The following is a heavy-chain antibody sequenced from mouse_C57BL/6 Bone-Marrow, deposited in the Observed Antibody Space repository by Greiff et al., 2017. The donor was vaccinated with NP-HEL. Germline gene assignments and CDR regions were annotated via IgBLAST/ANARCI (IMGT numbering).Heavy chain of an antibody. J-gene: IGHJ2*01. CDR2: IYPGDGDT. Sequence: QVQLQQSGPELVKPGASVKISCKASGYAFSSSWMNWVKQRPGKGLEWIGRIYPGDGDTNYNGKVKGKATLTADKSSSTAYMQLSSLTSEDSAVYFCARVYYYGSSYGYFDYWGQGTTLTVSS. D-gene: IGHD1-1*01. V-gene: IGHV1-82*01. CDR1: GYAFSSSW. CDR3: ARVYYYGSSYGYFDY.